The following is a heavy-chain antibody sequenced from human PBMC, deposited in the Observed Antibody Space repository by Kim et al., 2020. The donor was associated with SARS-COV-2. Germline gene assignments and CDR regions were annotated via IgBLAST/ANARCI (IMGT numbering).Heavy chain of an antibody. CDR2: ISYDGSNK. J-gene: IGHJ4*02. D-gene: IGHD3-10*01. Sequence: GGSLRLSCAASGFTFSSYVMHWVRQAPGKGLEWVAVISYDGSNKYYADSVKGRFTISRDNSKNTLYLQMNSLRAEDTAVYYCARDTGEFDYWGQRTLVTVSS. CDR1: GFTFSSYV. CDR3: ARDTGEFDY. V-gene: IGHV3-30*04.